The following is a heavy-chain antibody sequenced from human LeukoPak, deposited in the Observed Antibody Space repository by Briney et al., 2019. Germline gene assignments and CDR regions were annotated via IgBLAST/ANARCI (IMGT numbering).Heavy chain of an antibody. J-gene: IGHJ4*02. CDR1: GFTFSSYA. V-gene: IGHV3-30*04. CDR3: ARGLYDFSLEYFDY. Sequence: GGSLRLSCAASGFTFSSYAMHWVRQAPGKGLEWVAVISYDGSNKYYADSVKGRFTISRDNSKNTLYLQMNSLRAEDTAVYYCARGLYDFSLEYFDYWGQGTLVTVSS. CDR2: ISYDGSNK. D-gene: IGHD3-3*01.